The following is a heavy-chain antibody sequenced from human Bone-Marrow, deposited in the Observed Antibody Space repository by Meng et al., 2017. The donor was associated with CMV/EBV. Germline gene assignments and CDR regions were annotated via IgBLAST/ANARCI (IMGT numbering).Heavy chain of an antibody. J-gene: IGHJ3*02. CDR3: AKDLYYYDSSGYYYEPLAFDS. CDR1: GFTFSSYA. Sequence: GESLKISCAASGFTFSSYAMSWVRQAPGKGLEWVSAISGSGGSTYYADSVKGRFTISRDNSKNTLYLQMNSLRAEDTAVYYCAKDLYYYDSSGYYYEPLAFDSWGQGTMVTVSS. CDR2: ISGSGGST. D-gene: IGHD3-22*01. V-gene: IGHV3-23*01.